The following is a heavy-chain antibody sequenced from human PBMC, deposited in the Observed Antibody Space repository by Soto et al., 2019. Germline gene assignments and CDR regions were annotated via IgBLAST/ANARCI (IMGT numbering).Heavy chain of an antibody. Sequence: ASVKVSCKASGGTFSSYAISWVRQAPGQGLEWMGGIIPIFGTANYAQKFQGRVTITADESTSTAYMELSSLRSEDTAVYYCARADPPRYCSSTSCPGAVYYYYGMDVWGQGTTVTVSS. CDR2: IIPIFGTA. J-gene: IGHJ6*02. CDR3: ARADPPRYCSSTSCPGAVYYYYGMDV. CDR1: GGTFSSYA. D-gene: IGHD2-2*01. V-gene: IGHV1-69*13.